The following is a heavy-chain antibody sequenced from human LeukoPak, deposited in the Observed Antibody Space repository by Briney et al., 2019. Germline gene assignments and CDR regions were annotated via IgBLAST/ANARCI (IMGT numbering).Heavy chain of an antibody. J-gene: IGHJ4*02. Sequence: GASVKVSCKASGGTFSSYAISWVRQAPGQGLEWMGRIIPIFGTANYAQKFQDRVTITTDESTSTAYMELSSLRSEDTAVYYCARDKYSQTAAADNYWGQGTLVTVSS. CDR3: ARDKYSQTAAADNY. D-gene: IGHD6-13*01. CDR2: IIPIFGTA. V-gene: IGHV1-69*05. CDR1: GGTFSSYA.